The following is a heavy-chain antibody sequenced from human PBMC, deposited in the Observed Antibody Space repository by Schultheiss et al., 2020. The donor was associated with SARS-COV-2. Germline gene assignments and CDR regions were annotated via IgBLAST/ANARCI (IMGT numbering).Heavy chain of an antibody. D-gene: IGHD4-17*01. J-gene: IGHJ4*02. Sequence: GGSLRLSCAASGFTFSTYAMTWVRQAPGKGLEWVSGISGRGSDTDYTDSVKCRFTISRDNAKNSLYLQMNSLRAEDTAVYYCARGGLYGFYDYWGQGTLVTVSS. V-gene: IGHV3-23*01. CDR2: ISGRGSDT. CDR1: GFTFSTYA. CDR3: ARGGLYGFYDY.